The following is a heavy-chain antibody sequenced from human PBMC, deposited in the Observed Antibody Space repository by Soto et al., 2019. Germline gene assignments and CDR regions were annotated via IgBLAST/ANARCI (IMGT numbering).Heavy chain of an antibody. CDR1: RVTLSIYV. J-gene: IGHJ4*02. D-gene: IGHD3-3*01. V-gene: IGHV3-33*01. CDR3: ARDGVGSTAYFGYLDY. CDR2: IWYNGSNK. Sequence: GGSMRLGCAASRVTLSIYVMDGALQTPGKGLEWVTVIWYNGSNKYYAESVKGRFTISRDNSKNTLYLQMNSLRAEDTAVYYCARDGVGSTAYFGYLDYWGQGTLVTVSS.